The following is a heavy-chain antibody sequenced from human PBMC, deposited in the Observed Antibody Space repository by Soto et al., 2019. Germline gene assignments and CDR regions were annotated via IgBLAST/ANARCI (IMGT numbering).Heavy chain of an antibody. CDR1: GGSISSSSYY. J-gene: IGHJ5*02. D-gene: IGHD1-26*01. Sequence: SETLSLTCTVSGGSISSSSYYWGWIRQPPGKGLEWIGSIYYSGSTNYNPSLKSRVTISVDTSKNQFSLKLSSLTAADTAVYYCAREFYSGSYYGWFDPWGQGTLVTVSS. V-gene: IGHV4-39*07. CDR3: AREFYSGSYYGWFDP. CDR2: IYYSGST.